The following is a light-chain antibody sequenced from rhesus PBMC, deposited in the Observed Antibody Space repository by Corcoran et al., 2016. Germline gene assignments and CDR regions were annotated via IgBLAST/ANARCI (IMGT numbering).Light chain of an antibody. Sequence: DIQMSQSPSSLSASVGDRVTITCRASQGISSYLNWYQQKPGKAPKLLIFYANTLASWVPQRFSGCGSGTDFTLTISSLQPEDFATYYCQQGNSNPLTFGGGTKVELK. J-gene: IGKJ4*01. CDR2: YAN. CDR3: QQGNSNPLT. V-gene: IGKV1-32*02. CDR1: QGISSY.